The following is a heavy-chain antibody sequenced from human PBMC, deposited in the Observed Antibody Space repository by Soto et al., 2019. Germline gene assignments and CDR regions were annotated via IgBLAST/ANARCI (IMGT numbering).Heavy chain of an antibody. Sequence: GGSLRLSCAASGFTFSSYSMNWVRQAPGKGLEWVSSISSSSSYIYYADSVKGRFTISRDNAKNSLYLQTNSLRAEDTAVYYCARDKTYNWNYFSYYYYGMDVWGQGPTVTVSS. D-gene: IGHD1-7*01. CDR1: GFTFSSYS. J-gene: IGHJ6*02. CDR3: ARDKTYNWNYFSYYYYGMDV. V-gene: IGHV3-21*01. CDR2: ISSSSSYI.